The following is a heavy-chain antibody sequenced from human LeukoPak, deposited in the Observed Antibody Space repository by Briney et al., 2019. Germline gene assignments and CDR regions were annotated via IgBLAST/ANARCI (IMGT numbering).Heavy chain of an antibody. CDR1: GGSFSGYY. D-gene: IGHD2-15*01. Sequence: SETLSLTCAVYGGSFSGYYWSWIRQPPGKGLEWIGEINHSGSTNYNPSLKSRVTISVDTSKNQFSLKLSSVTAADTAVYYCARLCSGGSCYYYYNMDVWGQGTTVTVSS. CDR3: ARLCSGGSCYYYYNMDV. J-gene: IGHJ6*02. V-gene: IGHV4-34*01. CDR2: INHSGST.